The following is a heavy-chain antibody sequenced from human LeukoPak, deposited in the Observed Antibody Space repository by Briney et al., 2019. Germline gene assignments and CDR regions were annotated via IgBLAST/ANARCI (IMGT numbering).Heavy chain of an antibody. D-gene: IGHD1-7*01. CDR3: AKDRLELPEGYYYYMDV. CDR1: GFTFDYHI. V-gene: IGHV3-23*01. J-gene: IGHJ6*03. CDR2: ISGSGGST. Sequence: QTGGSLRLSCAASGFTFDYHIMNWVRQAPGKGLEWVSAISGSGGSTYYADSVKGRFTISRDNSKNTLYLQMNSLRAEDTAVYYCAKDRLELPEGYYYYMDVWGKGTTVTVSS.